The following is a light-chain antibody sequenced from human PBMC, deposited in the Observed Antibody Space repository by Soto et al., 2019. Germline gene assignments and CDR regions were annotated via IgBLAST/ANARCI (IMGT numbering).Light chain of an antibody. CDR1: QSVSSSY. J-gene: IGKJ1*01. CDR2: GAS. V-gene: IGKV3-20*01. Sequence: EIELTQSPGTLSLSPLERATLXRRPRQSVSSSYLAWYQQRPGQAPRLLIYGASIRATGIPDRFSGSGSGTDFTLTISRLEPEDFAVYFCQQHGSSPWTFGQGTKVDIK. CDR3: QQHGSSPWT.